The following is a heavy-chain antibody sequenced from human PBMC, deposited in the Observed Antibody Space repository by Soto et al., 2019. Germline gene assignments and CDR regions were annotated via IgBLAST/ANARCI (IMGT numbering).Heavy chain of an antibody. CDR1: GGSFSGYY. CDR2: MYYSGST. CDR3: ARDPYVDLFYFDY. Sequence: SETLSLTCAVYGGSFSGYYWSWIRQPPGKGLEWIGSMYYSGSTHYNPSLRSRATISVDASTNQFSLRLSSVTAADTAVYYCARDPYVDLFYFDYWGQGTLVTVSS. D-gene: IGHD3-16*01. V-gene: IGHV4-34*09. J-gene: IGHJ4*02.